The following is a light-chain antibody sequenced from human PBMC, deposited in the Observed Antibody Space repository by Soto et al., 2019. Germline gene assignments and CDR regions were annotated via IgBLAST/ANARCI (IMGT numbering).Light chain of an antibody. CDR2: KAS. Sequence: DIQMTQSPSTLSASVGDGVTITCRASQSVGSWLAWYQQKPGKAPKLLIYKASRLESGVPSRFSGSESGTEFTLTISNLQPDDFATYYCQQYHKFWTFGQGTKVVIK. J-gene: IGKJ1*01. CDR3: QQYHKFWT. V-gene: IGKV1-5*03. CDR1: QSVGSW.